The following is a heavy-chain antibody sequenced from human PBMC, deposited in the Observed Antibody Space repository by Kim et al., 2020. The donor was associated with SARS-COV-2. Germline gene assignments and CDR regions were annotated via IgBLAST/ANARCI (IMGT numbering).Heavy chain of an antibody. V-gene: IGHV3-23*03. CDR1: GFTFSSYA. CDR3: AKDSSSWTEWGMDV. Sequence: GGSLRLSCAASGFTFSSYAMSWVRQAPGKGLEWVSVIYSGGSSTYYADSVKGRFTISRDNSKNTLYLQMNSLRAEDTAVYYCAKDSSSWTEWGMDVWGQGTTVTVS. D-gene: IGHD6-13*01. CDR2: IYSGGSST. J-gene: IGHJ6*02.